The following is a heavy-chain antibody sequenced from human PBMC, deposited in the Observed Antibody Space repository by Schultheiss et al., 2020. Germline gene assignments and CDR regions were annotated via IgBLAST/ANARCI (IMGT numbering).Heavy chain of an antibody. V-gene: IGHV4-61*02. CDR3: ARYIGASSGYCDH. CDR1: GGSISSSSYY. J-gene: IGHJ5*02. Sequence: SETLSLTCTVSGGSISSSSYYWGWIRQPAGKGLEWIGRIYTSGSTNYNPSLKSRVTMSVDTSKNQFSLNLGSVTAADTAVYYCARYIGASSGYCDHWGQGILVTVSS. CDR2: IYTSGST. D-gene: IGHD3-22*01.